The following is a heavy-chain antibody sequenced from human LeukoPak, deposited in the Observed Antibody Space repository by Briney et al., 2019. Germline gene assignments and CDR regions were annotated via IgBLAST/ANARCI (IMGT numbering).Heavy chain of an antibody. V-gene: IGHV1-2*02. J-gene: IGHJ6*03. D-gene: IGHD2-8*01. CDR3: ARGGLRVMVYRLYYMDV. Sequence: AXVKVSCKASGYSFTGYYMHWVRQAPGQGLEWMGWINPNSGDTKYAQKFQGRVTMTRDTSISTAYMELTRLRSDDTAVYYCARGGLRVMVYRLYYMDVWGKGTTVTVSS. CDR2: INPNSGDT. CDR1: GYSFTGYY.